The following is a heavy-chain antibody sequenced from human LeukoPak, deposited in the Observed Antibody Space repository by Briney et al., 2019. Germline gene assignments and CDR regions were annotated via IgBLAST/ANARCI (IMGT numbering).Heavy chain of an antibody. D-gene: IGHD3-22*01. V-gene: IGHV4-39*07. J-gene: IGHJ4*02. CDR2: INHSGST. Sequence: SSETLSLTCTVSGGSISSSSYYWGWIRQPPGKGLEWIGEINHSGSTNYNPSLKSRVTISVDTSKNQFSLKLSSVTAADTAVYYCAKDHVQSSSGYHTLIRNGYWGQGTLVTVSS. CDR3: AKDHVQSSSGYHTLIRNGY. CDR1: GGSISSSSYY.